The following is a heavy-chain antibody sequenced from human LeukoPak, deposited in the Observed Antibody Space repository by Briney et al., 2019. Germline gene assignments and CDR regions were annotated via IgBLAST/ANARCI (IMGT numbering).Heavy chain of an antibody. D-gene: IGHD3-10*01. CDR2: IYYSGST. V-gene: IGHV4-39*07. CDR1: GGSISSSSYY. CDR3: ASLPWGVRGVIIQDFDY. J-gene: IGHJ4*02. Sequence: PSETLSLTCTVSGGSISSSSYYWGWIRQPPGKGLEWIGSIYYSGSTYYNPSLKSRVTISVDTSKNQFSLNLSSVTAADTAVYYCASLPWGVRGVIIQDFDYWGQGTLVTVSS.